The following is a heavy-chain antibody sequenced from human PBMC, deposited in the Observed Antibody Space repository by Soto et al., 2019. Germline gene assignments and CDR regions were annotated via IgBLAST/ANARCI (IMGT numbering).Heavy chain of an antibody. CDR3: ARAQLSYYDILTGPRCWYFDL. J-gene: IGHJ2*01. Sequence: QLQLQESGSGLVKPSQTLSLTCAVSGGSISSGGYSWSWIRQPPGKGLEWIGYIYHSGSTYYNPSLKSRVTISVDRSKNQFSLKLSSVTAADTAVYYCARAQLSYYDILTGPRCWYFDLWGRGTLVTVSS. CDR1: GGSISSGGYS. V-gene: IGHV4-30-2*01. CDR2: IYHSGST. D-gene: IGHD3-9*01.